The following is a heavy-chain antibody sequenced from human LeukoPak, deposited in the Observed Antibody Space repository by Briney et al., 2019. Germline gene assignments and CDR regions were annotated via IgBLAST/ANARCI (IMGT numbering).Heavy chain of an antibody. Sequence: ASVKVCCKASGGTFSSYAISWVRQAPGQGLEWMGGIIPIFGTANYAQKFQGRVTITTDESTSTAYMELSSLRSEDTAVYYCARAEYSTSSSYYYYMDVWGKGTTVTVSS. CDR3: ARAEYSTSSSYYYYMDV. CDR2: IIPIFGTA. J-gene: IGHJ6*03. V-gene: IGHV1-69*05. CDR1: GGTFSSYA. D-gene: IGHD6-6*01.